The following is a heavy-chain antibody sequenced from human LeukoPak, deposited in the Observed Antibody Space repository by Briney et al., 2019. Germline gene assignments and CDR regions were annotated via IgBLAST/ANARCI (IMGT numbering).Heavy chain of an antibody. D-gene: IGHD5-18*01. CDR3: ARARYSYGPLFDY. V-gene: IGHV4-59*08. CDR1: GGSISSYY. CDR2: IYYSGST. Sequence: SETLSLTCTVSGGSISSYYWSWIRQPPGKGLEWIGYIYYSGSTNYNPSLKSRVTISVDMSKNQFSLKLSSVTAADTAVYYCARARYSYGPLFDYWGQGTLVTVSS. J-gene: IGHJ4*02.